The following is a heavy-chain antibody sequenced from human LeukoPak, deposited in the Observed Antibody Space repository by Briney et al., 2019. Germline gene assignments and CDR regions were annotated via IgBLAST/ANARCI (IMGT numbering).Heavy chain of an antibody. CDR3: ARRALGYCSGGSCDGTTVTTWSPFDY. J-gene: IGHJ4*02. Sequence: PSETLSLTCAVYGGSFSGYYWSWIRQPPGKGLEWIGEINHSGSTNYNPSLKSRVTISVDTSKNQFSLKLSSVTAADTAVYYCARRALGYCSGGSCDGTTVTTWSPFDYWGQGTLVTVSS. D-gene: IGHD2-15*01. CDR2: INHSGST. V-gene: IGHV4-34*01. CDR1: GGSFSGYY.